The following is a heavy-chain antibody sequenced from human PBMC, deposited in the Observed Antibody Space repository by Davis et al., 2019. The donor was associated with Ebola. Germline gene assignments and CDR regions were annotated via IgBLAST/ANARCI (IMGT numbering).Heavy chain of an antibody. CDR1: SGSFSGYY. D-gene: IGHD5-12*01. CDR2: INHSGNT. Sequence: MPSETLSLTFAVYSGSFSGYYWSWIRQPPGKGLEWIGEINHSGNTHCNPSLKSRVTISVDTSKNQFSLKLSSLTAADTAVYYCARRRDSGYDYGADYWGQGTLVTVSS. CDR3: ARRRDSGYDYGADY. J-gene: IGHJ4*02. V-gene: IGHV4-34*01.